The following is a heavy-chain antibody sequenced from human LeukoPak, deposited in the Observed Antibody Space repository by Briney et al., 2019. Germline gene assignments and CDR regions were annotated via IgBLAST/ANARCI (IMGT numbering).Heavy chain of an antibody. CDR3: ARLRYTYGKNFDY. CDR1: GFTFRAYW. CDR2: INQDGSEK. J-gene: IGHJ4*02. Sequence: HPGGSLRLSCAASGFTFRAYWMSWVRQAPGKGLEWVANINQDGSEKDYVDSVKGRFTISRDNARNSLYLQMNTLGAEDTAVYFCARLRYTYGKNFDYWGQGALVTVSS. D-gene: IGHD5-18*01. V-gene: IGHV3-7*01.